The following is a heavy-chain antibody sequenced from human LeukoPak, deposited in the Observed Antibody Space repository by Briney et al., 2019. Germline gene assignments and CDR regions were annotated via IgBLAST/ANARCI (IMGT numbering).Heavy chain of an antibody. V-gene: IGHV3-23*01. CDR1: GFTFSSYA. D-gene: IGHD3-9*01. CDR2: ISGSGGST. CDR3: AKSYDILTGYSFPFDY. J-gene: IGHJ4*02. Sequence: GGSLRLSCAASGFTFSSYAMSWVRQAPGKGLEWVSAISGSGGSTYYADSVKGRSTISRDNSKNTLYLQMNSLRAEDTAVYYCAKSYDILTGYSFPFDYWGQGTLVTVSS.